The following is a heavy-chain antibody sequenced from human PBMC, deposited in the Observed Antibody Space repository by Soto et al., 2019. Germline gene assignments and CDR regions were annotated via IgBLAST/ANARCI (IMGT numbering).Heavy chain of an antibody. CDR1: GGSISSYY. CDR2: IYYSGST. CDR3: ASERDYGDPLALDY. D-gene: IGHD4-17*01. J-gene: IGHJ4*02. Sequence: QVQLQESGPGLVKPSETLSLTCTVSGGSISSYYWSWIRQSPEKGLEWIGYIYYSGSTNYNPSLKSRVTISVDTSKNQFSLKLSSVTAADTAVYYCASERDYGDPLALDYWGQGTLVTVSS. V-gene: IGHV4-59*01.